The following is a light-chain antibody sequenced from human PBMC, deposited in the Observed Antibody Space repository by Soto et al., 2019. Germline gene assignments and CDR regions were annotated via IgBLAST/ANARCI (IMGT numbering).Light chain of an antibody. CDR3: AAWDDSLNGLV. CDR2: NNN. V-gene: IGLV1-44*01. J-gene: IGLJ1*01. CDR1: SSNIGSNT. Sequence: QSVLTQPPSASGTPGQRVTISCSGSSSNIGSNTVNWYQQLPGTAPKLLIYNNNQRPSGVPDRFSVSKSGTSASLAISGLQSEAEDDYYCAAWDDSLNGLVFGTGTKLTVL.